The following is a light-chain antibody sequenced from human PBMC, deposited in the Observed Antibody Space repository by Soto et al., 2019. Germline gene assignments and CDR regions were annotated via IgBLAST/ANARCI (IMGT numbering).Light chain of an antibody. Sequence: EIMMTQSPATVSVSPGERATLSCRASQSIRTNVAWYQQKPGQALRLLIYDASTRATGLSSRFSGSGSGTELTLTISSLQSEAVAIYYCQQYNDWPPLTFGGGTRLEI. J-gene: IGKJ4*01. CDR3: QQYNDWPPLT. V-gene: IGKV3-15*01. CDR1: QSIRTN. CDR2: DAS.